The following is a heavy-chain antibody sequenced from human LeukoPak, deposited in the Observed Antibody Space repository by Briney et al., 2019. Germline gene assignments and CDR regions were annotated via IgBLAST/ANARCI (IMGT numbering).Heavy chain of an antibody. J-gene: IGHJ4*02. Sequence: GASVKVSCKASGYTFTGYFMHWVRQAPGQGLEWMGWINPNSGGTNYAQKFQGRVTMTGDTSISTAYMELSRLRSDDTAVYYCARQELVDIVATTYWGQGTLVTVSS. CDR3: ARQELVDIVATTY. CDR1: GYTFTGYF. D-gene: IGHD5-12*01. V-gene: IGHV1-2*02. CDR2: INPNSGGT.